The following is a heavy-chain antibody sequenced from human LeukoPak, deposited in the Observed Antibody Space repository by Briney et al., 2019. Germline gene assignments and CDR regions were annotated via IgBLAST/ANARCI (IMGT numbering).Heavy chain of an antibody. J-gene: IGHJ4*02. CDR2: IYHNGST. D-gene: IGHD5-24*01. V-gene: IGHV4-38-2*02. Sequence: SETLSLTCTVSGYSINSGYYWGWIRQPPGKGLEWIGSIYHNGSTSYNPSLKSRVTISVDTSKNQFSLKLSSVTAADTAVYYCARRDGYNYGRFDYWGQGTLVTVSS. CDR1: GYSINSGYY. CDR3: ARRDGYNYGRFDY.